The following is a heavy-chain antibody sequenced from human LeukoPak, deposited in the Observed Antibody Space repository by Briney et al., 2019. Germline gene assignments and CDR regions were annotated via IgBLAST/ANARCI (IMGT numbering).Heavy chain of an antibody. CDR2: ISWNSGSI. CDR1: GFTFSSYA. J-gene: IGHJ4*02. V-gene: IGHV3-9*01. CDR3: AKDIGLALERYYFDY. D-gene: IGHD3-16*01. Sequence: GGSLRLSCAASGFTFSSYAMSWVRQAPGKGLEWVSGISWNSGSIGYADSVKGRFTISRDNAKNSLYLQMNSLRAEDTALYYCAKDIGLALERYYFDYWGQGTLVTVSS.